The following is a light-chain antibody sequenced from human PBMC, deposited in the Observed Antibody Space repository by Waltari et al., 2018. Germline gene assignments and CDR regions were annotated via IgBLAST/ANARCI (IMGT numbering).Light chain of an antibody. CDR2: GAS. CDR1: QSVSSSY. V-gene: IGKV3-20*01. J-gene: IGKJ1*01. CDR3: QQYGSSPGT. Sequence: EMVLTQSPGTMALSPGETATLSCRASQSVSSSYLAWYQQKPGQAPRLLIYGASSRATGIPDRFSGSGSGTDFTLTISRLEPEDFAVYYCQQYGSSPGTFGQGTKVEIK.